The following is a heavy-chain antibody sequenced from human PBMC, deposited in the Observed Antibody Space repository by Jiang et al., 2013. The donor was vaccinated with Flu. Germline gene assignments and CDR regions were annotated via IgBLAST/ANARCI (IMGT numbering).Heavy chain of an antibody. CDR1: GGSISSSSYY. CDR3: ASQPVVIPPLYYYYYMDV. Sequence: SGPGLVKPSETLSLTCTVSGGSISSSSYYWGWIRQPPGKGLEWIGSIYYSGSTYYNPSLKSRVTISVDTSKNQFSLKLSSVTAADTAVYYCASQPVVIPPLYYYYYMDV. D-gene: IGHD3-22*01. CDR2: IYYSGST. V-gene: IGHV4-39*07. J-gene: IGHJ6*03.